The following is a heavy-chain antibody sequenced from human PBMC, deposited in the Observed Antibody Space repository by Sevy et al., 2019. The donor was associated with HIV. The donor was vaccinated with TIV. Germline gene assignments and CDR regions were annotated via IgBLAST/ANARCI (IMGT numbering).Heavy chain of an antibody. J-gene: IGHJ4*02. CDR2: IYYNGHI. D-gene: IGHD1-26*01. CDR3: AGENAWGRGYS. Sequence: SETLSLTCTVSGGSITSLYWNWIRQPPGKGLEWIANIYYNGHINYNPSLKSRVTISLDTSKNQFSLRLSSVTAAVTAMYYCAGENAWGRGYSWGQGTLVTVSS. CDR1: GGSITSLY. V-gene: IGHV4-59*08.